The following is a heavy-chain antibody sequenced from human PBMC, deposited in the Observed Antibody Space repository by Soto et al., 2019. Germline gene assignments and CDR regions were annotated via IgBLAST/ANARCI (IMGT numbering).Heavy chain of an antibody. V-gene: IGHV4-39*01. J-gene: IGHJ4*02. CDR1: GGSISSSSYY. CDR2: IYYSGST. D-gene: IGHD4-17*01. Sequence: SETLSLTCTVSGGSISSSSYYWGWIRQPPGKGLEWIGSIYYSGSTYYNPSLKSRVTISVDTSKNQFSLKLSSVTAADTAVYYCAGPTVTTPDYFDYWGQGTLVTVSS. CDR3: AGPTVTTPDYFDY.